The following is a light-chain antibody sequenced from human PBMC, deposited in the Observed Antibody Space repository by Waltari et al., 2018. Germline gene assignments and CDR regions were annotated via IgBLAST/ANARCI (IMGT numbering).Light chain of an antibody. J-gene: IGKJ3*01. CDR3: QQYDNLPFT. CDR2: VAS. CDR1: QDISNH. Sequence: DIQMTQSPSSLSASVGDRVTITCQASQDISNHLNWYQQKPGKAPKVLIYVASNLETGVPSRFSGSGSWTDVTFTISSLQPEDVATYYCQQYDNLPFTFGPGTKVDIK. V-gene: IGKV1-33*01.